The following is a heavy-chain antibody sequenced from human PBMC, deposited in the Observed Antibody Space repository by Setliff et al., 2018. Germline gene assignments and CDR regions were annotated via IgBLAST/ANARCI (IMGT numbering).Heavy chain of an antibody. D-gene: IGHD6-6*01. CDR1: GGSISTYY. J-gene: IGHJ2*01. Sequence: SETLSLTCTVSGGSISTYYWSWIRQPPGKGLEFVGYVYYSGTTNYDPSLKSRVTMSVDTSKNQFSLKLSSVTAADTAVYYCARNPDYLQYSFDLWGRGTLVTVSS. CDR2: VYYSGTT. V-gene: IGHV4-59*08. CDR3: ARNPDYLQYSFDL.